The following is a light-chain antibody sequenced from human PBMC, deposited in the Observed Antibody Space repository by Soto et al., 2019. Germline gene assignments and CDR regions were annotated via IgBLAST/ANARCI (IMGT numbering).Light chain of an antibody. Sequence: DIPMTQSPSSLSASVGDRVTLICRASQTIRTYLNWYQQKPGKAPKPLIYDASSLHSGVPSRFSGSGSGTDFTLTISSLQPEDFATYYCQQGYSTPITFGQGTRLEIK. V-gene: IGKV1-39*01. J-gene: IGKJ5*01. CDR1: QTIRTY. CDR2: DAS. CDR3: QQGYSTPIT.